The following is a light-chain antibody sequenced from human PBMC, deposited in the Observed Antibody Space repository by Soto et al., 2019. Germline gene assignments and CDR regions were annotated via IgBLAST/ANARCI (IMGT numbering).Light chain of an antibody. CDR1: QSIGRY. V-gene: IGKV1-5*03. J-gene: IGKJ1*01. CDR3: QHYNTYPWK. Sequence: DIQITQSPSCLSASVGDRVSVTCRASQSIGRYLNWYQQKAGKAPKLLIYKASALESGVPSRFSGSGSGTEFTLTISSLEPEDFATYYCQHYNTYPWKFGQGTKVDIK. CDR2: KAS.